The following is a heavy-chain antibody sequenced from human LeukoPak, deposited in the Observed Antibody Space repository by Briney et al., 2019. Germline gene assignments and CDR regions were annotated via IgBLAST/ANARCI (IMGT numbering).Heavy chain of an antibody. CDR1: GFTFSSYS. D-gene: IGHD3-22*01. J-gene: IGHJ4*02. V-gene: IGHV3-48*01. CDR3: ARDSPFSYDSSDY. Sequence: GGSLRLSCAASGFTFSSYSMTWVRQAPGKGLEWVSYISSGSSTIYYADSVKGRFTISRDNAKNSLYLQMNSLRAEDTAVYYCARDSPFSYDSSDYWGQGTLVTVSS. CDR2: ISSGSSTI.